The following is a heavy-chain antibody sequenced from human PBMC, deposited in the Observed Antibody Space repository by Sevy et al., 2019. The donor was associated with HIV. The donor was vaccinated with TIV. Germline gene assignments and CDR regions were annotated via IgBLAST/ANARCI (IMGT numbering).Heavy chain of an antibody. D-gene: IGHD2-8*01. CDR1: GFTFSKYS. Sequence: GESLRISCAASGFTFSKYSMSWVRQPPGKGLEWVSTLSFGCGEINYADSVKGRFTISRDNSKSSVYLQMNNLRPEDTAVYYCAREGCTKPHDYWGQGTLVTVSS. CDR3: AREGCTKPHDY. CDR2: LSFGCGEI. V-gene: IGHV3-23*01. J-gene: IGHJ4*02.